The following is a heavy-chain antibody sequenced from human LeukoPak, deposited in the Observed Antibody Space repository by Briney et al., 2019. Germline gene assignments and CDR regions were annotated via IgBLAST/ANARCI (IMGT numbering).Heavy chain of an antibody. D-gene: IGHD2/OR15-2a*01. J-gene: IGHJ2*01. CDR3: ARHRIRYFDL. V-gene: IGHV4-59*08. Sequence: SGTLSLTCTVSGGSISSYYWSWIRQPPGKGLEWIGYIYYSGSTNYNPSLKSRVTISVDTSKNQFSLKLSSVTAADTAVYYCARHRIRYFDLWGRGTLVTVSS. CDR2: IYYSGST. CDR1: GGSISSYY.